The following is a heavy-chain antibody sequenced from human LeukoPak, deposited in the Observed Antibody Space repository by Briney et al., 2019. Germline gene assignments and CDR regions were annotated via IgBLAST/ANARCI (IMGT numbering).Heavy chain of an antibody. V-gene: IGHV1-46*01. Sequence: ASVTVSCTVSGYSFTSNYIHWVRQAPGQGLEWMGMIYPRDGSTSYAQRFQDRVTVTRDTSTSTVHMELSGLRSEDAAVYYCARDQEGFDYWGQGTLVTVSS. J-gene: IGHJ4*02. CDR3: ARDQEGFDY. CDR1: GYSFTSNY. CDR2: IYPRDGST.